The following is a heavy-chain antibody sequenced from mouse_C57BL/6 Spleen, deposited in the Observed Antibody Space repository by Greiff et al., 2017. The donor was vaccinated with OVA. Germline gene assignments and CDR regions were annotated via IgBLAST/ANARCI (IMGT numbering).Heavy chain of an antibody. CDR2: ISDGGSYT. V-gene: IGHV5-4*01. J-gene: IGHJ3*01. Sequence: EVHLVESGGGLVKPGGSLKLSCAASGFTFSSYAMSWVRQTPEKRLEWVATISDGGSYTYYPDNVKGRFTISRDNAKNNLYLQMSHLKSEDTAMYYCARDEGYDYSWFAYWGQGTLVTVSA. D-gene: IGHD2-4*01. CDR3: ARDEGYDYSWFAY. CDR1: GFTFSSYA.